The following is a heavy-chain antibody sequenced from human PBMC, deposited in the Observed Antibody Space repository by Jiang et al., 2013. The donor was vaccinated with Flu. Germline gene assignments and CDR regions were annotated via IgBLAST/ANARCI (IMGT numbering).Heavy chain of an antibody. Sequence: ISSSSSYIYYADSVKGRFTISRDNAKNSLYLQMNSLRAEDTAVYYCARDLAAAAGTIIDDAFDIWGRTGRMVTVSS. J-gene: IGHJ3*02. D-gene: IGHD6-13*01. CDR2: ISSSSSYI. CDR3: ARDLAAAAGTIIDDAFDI. V-gene: IGHV3-21*04.